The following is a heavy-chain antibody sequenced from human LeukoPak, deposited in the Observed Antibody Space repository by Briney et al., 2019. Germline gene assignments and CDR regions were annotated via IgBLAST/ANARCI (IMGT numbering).Heavy chain of an antibody. J-gene: IGHJ4*02. CDR3: VKITSVTGGDC. CDR1: GFTFSAYA. D-gene: IGHD1-1*01. CDR2: ISSNGGSS. Sequence: PGGSLRLSCSASGFTFSAYAMYWVRQAPGKGLEYVPGISSNGGSSFYADSVKGGFTISRDNSKNTLYLQMSSLRAEDTAVYYCVKITSVTGGDCWGQGTRLTVSS. V-gene: IGHV3-64D*09.